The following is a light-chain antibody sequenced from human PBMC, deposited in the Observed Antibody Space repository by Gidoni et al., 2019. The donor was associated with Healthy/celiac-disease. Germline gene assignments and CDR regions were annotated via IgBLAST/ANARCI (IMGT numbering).Light chain of an antibody. V-gene: IGKV1-5*03. CDR3: QQQGT. Sequence: LQITQSPSTLSASVGDRVTIPCRASQSISRWLDLYQEKPGKVPKLLSYKASSLESGVPSRFRSSGTGTECTLKIRSLQTDDFETNYCQQQGTFGQGTKLEIK. J-gene: IGKJ2*02. CDR1: QSISRW. CDR2: KAS.